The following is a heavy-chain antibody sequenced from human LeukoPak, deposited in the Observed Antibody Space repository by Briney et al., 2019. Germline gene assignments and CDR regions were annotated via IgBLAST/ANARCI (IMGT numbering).Heavy chain of an antibody. D-gene: IGHD6-19*01. CDR2: IYYSGST. CDR3: ARSRRGSGWYYY. V-gene: IGHV4-59*08. CDR1: GGSISSYY. Sequence: SETLSLTCTVSGGSISSYYWSWIRQPPGKGLEWIGYIYYSGSTNYNPSPKSRVTISVDTSKNQFSLKLSSVTAADTAVYYCARSRRGSGWYYYWGQGTLVTVSS. J-gene: IGHJ4*02.